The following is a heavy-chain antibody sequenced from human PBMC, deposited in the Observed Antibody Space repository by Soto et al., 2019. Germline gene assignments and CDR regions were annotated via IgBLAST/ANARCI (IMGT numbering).Heavy chain of an antibody. CDR3: ARDIRGAN. CDR2: INCGGSNI. CDR1: GFTCTDHY. D-gene: IGHD3-10*01. V-gene: IGHV3-11*01. Sequence: QVQLVESGGGLVKPGGARRLSCTASGFTCTDHYMTWIRQAPGKGLEWVSYINCGGSNIYYADSVRGRFTISRDNAKNSVYLQMSSLRAEDTAIYYCARDIRGANWGQGTLVIVSS. J-gene: IGHJ4*02.